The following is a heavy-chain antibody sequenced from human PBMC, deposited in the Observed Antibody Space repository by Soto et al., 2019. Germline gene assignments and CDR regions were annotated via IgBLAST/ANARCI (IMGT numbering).Heavy chain of an antibody. V-gene: IGHV3-7*01. CDR1: GFTFSTYW. CDR2: IKQDGSEK. J-gene: IGHJ4*02. CDR3: AGLSMVRGVIGY. D-gene: IGHD3-10*01. Sequence: GGSLRLSCAASGFTFSTYWMSWVRQAPGKGLEWVANIKQDGSEKYYVDSVKGRFTISRDNAKNSLFLQMNSLRAEDTAVYHCAGLSMVRGVIGYWGQGTLVTVS.